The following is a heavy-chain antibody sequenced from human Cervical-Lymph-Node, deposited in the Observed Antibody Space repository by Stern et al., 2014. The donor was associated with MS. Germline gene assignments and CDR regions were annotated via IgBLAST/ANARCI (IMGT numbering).Heavy chain of an antibody. CDR2: IKSKTDGGTT. V-gene: IGHV3-15*01. CDR3: TTETYCGGDCYGLDY. CDR1: GFTFSNVW. Sequence: EVQLVESGGGLVKPGGSLRLSCAASGFTFSNVWMSWVRQTPGKGLEWVGRIKSKTDGGTTDYAAPVKGRFTISRDDSKNTLYLQMSSLKTEDTAVYYCTTETYCGGDCYGLDYWGQGTLVTVSS. J-gene: IGHJ4*02. D-gene: IGHD2-21*02.